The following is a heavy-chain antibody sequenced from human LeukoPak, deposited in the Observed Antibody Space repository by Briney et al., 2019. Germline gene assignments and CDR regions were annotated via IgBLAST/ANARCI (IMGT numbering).Heavy chain of an antibody. D-gene: IGHD3-3*01. Sequence: PSETLSLTCTVSGGSMSPYHWGWIRQPPGKGLEWTGYIYYSGSTYYNPSLKSRVTISVDTSKNQFSLKLSSVTAADTAVYYCARPNPYDFWSGYSTPPYGMDVWGQGTTVTVSS. V-gene: IGHV4-59*08. CDR2: IYYSGST. CDR3: ARPNPYDFWSGYSTPPYGMDV. CDR1: GGSMSPYH. J-gene: IGHJ6*02.